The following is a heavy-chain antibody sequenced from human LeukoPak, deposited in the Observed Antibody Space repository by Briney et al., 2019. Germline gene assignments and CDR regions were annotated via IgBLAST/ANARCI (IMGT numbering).Heavy chain of an antibody. CDR1: GGSISTSRYS. J-gene: IGHJ4*02. Sequence: SETLSLTCTVSGGSISTSRYSWGWIRQPPGKGLEWIGNILYSGTTYYNPSLKSRVTISVDTSKNQFSLKLSSVTAADTAVYYCARLDSATDDDYWGQGTLVTVSS. CDR2: ILYSGTT. CDR3: ARLDSATDDDY. D-gene: IGHD1-1*01. V-gene: IGHV4-39*01.